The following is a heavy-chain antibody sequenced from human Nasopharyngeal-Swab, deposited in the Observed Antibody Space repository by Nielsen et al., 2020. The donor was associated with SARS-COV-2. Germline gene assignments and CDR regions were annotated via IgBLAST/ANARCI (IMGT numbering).Heavy chain of an antibody. J-gene: IGHJ5*02. CDR2: INPNSGGT. CDR3: ARAEAYNGFGELFGP. Sequence: WVRQAPGQGLEWMGWINPNSGGTNYAQKFQGRVTMTRDTSISTACMELSRLRSDDTAVYYCARAEAYNGFGELFGPWGQGTLVTVSS. D-gene: IGHD3-10*01. V-gene: IGHV1-2*02.